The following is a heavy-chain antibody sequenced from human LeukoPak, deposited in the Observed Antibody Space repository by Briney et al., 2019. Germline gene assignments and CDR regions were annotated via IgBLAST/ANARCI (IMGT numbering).Heavy chain of an antibody. J-gene: IGHJ5*02. CDR2: IIPIFGTA. V-gene: IGHV1-69*05. CDR3: ARLNKGSSSWYWGYNWFDP. Sequence: ASVKVSCKASGDTFTGYYVHWVRQAPGQGLEWMGGIIPIFGTANYAQKFQGRVTITTDESTSTAYMELSSLRSEDTAVYYCARLNKGSSSWYWGYNWFDPWGQGTLVTVSS. D-gene: IGHD6-13*01. CDR1: GDTFTGYY.